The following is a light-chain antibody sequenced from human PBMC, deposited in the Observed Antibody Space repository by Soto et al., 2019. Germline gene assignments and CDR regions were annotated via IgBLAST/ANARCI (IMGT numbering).Light chain of an antibody. V-gene: IGKV1-5*03. CDR2: KAS. CDR3: QQYGSSSPWT. Sequence: DIQMTQSPSTLSASVGDRVTITCRASQSISSWLAWYQQKPGRAPKLLIYKASSLETGVPSRFSGSGSGTGFTLSISSLQPDDFASYYCQQYGSSSPWTFGQGTKVAIK. J-gene: IGKJ1*01. CDR1: QSISSW.